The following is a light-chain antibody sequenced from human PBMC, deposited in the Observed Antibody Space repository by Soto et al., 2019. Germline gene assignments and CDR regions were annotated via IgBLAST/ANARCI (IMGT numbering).Light chain of an antibody. CDR2: GAS. V-gene: IGKV3-20*01. J-gene: IGKJ4*01. CDR3: QQYGSSPLT. CDR1: QSVSSSY. Sequence: EIVLTQSPGTLSLSPGERATLSCRASQSVSSSYLAWYQQQPGQAPRLLIYGASSRVTGIPDRFSGSGAGANFSITISRLEPEDFAVYYYQQYGSSPLTFGGGTKVEIK.